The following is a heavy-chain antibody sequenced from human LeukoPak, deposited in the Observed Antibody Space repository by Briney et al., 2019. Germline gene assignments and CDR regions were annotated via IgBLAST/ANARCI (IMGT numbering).Heavy chain of an antibody. Sequence: SETLSLTCTVSGGSISSYYWSWIRQPPEKGLEWIGYIYYSGSTNYNPSLKSRVTISVDTSKNQFSLKLSSVTAADTAVYYCARAARYFDLWGRGTLVTVSS. CDR2: IYYSGST. CDR3: ARAARYFDL. CDR1: GGSISSYY. V-gene: IGHV4-59*01. J-gene: IGHJ2*01.